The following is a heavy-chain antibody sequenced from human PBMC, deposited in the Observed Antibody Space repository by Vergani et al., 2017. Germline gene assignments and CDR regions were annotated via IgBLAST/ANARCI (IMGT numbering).Heavy chain of an antibody. D-gene: IGHD3-3*01. J-gene: IGHJ6*03. V-gene: IGHV1-69*01. Sequence: QVQLVQSGAEVKKPGSSVKVSCKASGGTFSSYAISWVRQAPGQGLEWMGGIIPNFGTANYAQKFQGRVTITADESTSTAYMELSSLRSEDTAVYYCARAITIFGVVINYYYYMDVWGKGTTVTVSS. CDR1: GGTFSSYA. CDR3: ARAITIFGVVINYYYYMDV. CDR2: IIPNFGTA.